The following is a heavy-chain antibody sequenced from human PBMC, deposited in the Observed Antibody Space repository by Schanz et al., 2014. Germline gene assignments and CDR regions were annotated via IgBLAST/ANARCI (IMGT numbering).Heavy chain of an antibody. V-gene: IGHV3-21*02. J-gene: IGHJ5*01. CDR2: ISSRSSHI. CDR3: AKTPREYCNYDNCPNWFDS. Sequence: EVQLVESGGGLVKPGGSLRLSCGVSGFTASSHSMNWVRQAPGKGLEWVSSISSRSSHIYYADSVKGRFTVSRDNAKNSVFLQMNSLRAEDTAVYYCAKTPREYCNYDNCPNWFDSWGQGTLVTVSS. CDR1: GFTASSHS. D-gene: IGHD2-15*01.